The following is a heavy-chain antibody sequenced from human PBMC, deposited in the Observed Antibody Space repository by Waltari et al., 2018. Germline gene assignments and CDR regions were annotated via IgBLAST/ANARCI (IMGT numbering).Heavy chain of an antibody. J-gene: IGHJ2*01. CDR3: ARDWGGTTLTYWYFDV. Sequence: EVQLVESGGGLIQPGGSLRLSCAASGFTVSSNYMSWVRQAPGKGLEWVSIIYSGGNTDYADAVRGRFTISRDNSKNTLYLQMNSLRAEDTAVYYCARDWGGTTLTYWYFDVWGRGTLVTVSS. CDR2: IYSGGNT. V-gene: IGHV3-53*01. D-gene: IGHD1-7*01. CDR1: GFTVSSNY.